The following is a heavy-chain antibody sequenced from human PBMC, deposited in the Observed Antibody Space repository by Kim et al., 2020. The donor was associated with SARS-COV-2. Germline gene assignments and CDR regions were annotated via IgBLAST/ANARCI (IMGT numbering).Heavy chain of an antibody. D-gene: IGHD6-13*01. V-gene: IGHV1-18*01. CDR3: AREGGSSWYRNSFYFDY. J-gene: IGHJ4*02. Sequence: ASVKVSCKASGYTFTNSGISWVRQAPGQGLEWMGWISAHNGHTNYAQKVQDRVTMTTDTSTSTAYVELRSLRSDDTAVYYCAREGGSSWYRNSFYFDYWGQGTLTVSS. CDR2: ISAHNGHT. CDR1: GYTFTNSG.